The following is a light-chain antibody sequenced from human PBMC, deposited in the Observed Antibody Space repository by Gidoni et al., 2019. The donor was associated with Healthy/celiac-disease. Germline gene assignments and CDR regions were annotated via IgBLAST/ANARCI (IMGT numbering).Light chain of an antibody. CDR2: KAS. CDR3: KQYNSYSWT. J-gene: IGKJ1*01. Sequence: DIQMTQSPSTLSASVGDRVNITCRASQSISSWLAWYQQKPGKAPKILIYKASSLESGVPSRFSGSGYGTEFTLTISSLQPDDFATYYCKQYNSYSWTFGQGTKVEIK. CDR1: QSISSW. V-gene: IGKV1-5*03.